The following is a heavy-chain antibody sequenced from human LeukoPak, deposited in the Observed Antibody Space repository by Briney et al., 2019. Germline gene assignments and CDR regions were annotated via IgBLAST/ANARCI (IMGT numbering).Heavy chain of an antibody. Sequence: ASVKVSCKASGYTFTGYYMHWVRQAPGQGLEWMGWINPNSGGTYYAQKFQGRVTMTRDTSIGTAYMELSGLRSDDTAVYYCARTNYFDSSGYYYGYFDYWGQEPWSPSPQ. D-gene: IGHD3-22*01. CDR3: ARTNYFDSSGYYYGYFDY. CDR2: INPNSGGT. V-gene: IGHV1-2*02. CDR1: GYTFTGYY. J-gene: IGHJ4*01.